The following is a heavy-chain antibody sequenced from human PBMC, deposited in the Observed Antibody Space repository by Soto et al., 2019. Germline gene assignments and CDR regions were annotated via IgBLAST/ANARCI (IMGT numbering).Heavy chain of an antibody. D-gene: IGHD2-15*01. CDR1: GGSISSYY. CDR2: IYYSGST. J-gene: IGHJ6*04. Sequence: SETLSLTCTVSGGSISSYYWSWIRQPPGKGLEWIGYIYYSGSTNYNPSLKSRVTISVDTSKNQFSLKLSSVTAADTAVYYCARDQGPSYSMDVWGKGTTVTVSS. CDR3: ARDQGPSYSMDV. V-gene: IGHV4-59*01.